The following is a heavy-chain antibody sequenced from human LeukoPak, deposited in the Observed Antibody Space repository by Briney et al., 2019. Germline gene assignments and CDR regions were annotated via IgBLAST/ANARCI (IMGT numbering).Heavy chain of an antibody. D-gene: IGHD6-13*01. CDR2: INHSGST. CDR3: AAAGTGRRWFDP. V-gene: IGHV4-34*01. CDR1: GGSFSGYY. Sequence: PSETLSLTCAVYGGSFSGYYWSWIRQPPGKGLEWIGEINHSGSTNYNPSLKSRVTISVDTSKNQFSLQLNSVTPEDTAVYYCAAAGTGRRWFDPWGQGTLVTVSS. J-gene: IGHJ5*02.